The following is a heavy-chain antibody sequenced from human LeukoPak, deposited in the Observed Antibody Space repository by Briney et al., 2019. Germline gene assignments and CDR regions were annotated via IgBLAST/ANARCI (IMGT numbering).Heavy chain of an antibody. CDR2: ITTSDATM. V-gene: IGHV3-11*04. J-gene: IGHJ3*02. D-gene: IGHD1-14*01. CDR3: ARHAGSYAFDI. CDR1: GFTFSDYY. Sequence: GGSLRLSCAASGFTFSDYYMSWIRQAPGMGLEWVSYITTSDATMYYADSVKGRFTISRDNAKNSLYLQMNSLRAEGTAVYYCARHAGSYAFDIWGQGTMVTVSS.